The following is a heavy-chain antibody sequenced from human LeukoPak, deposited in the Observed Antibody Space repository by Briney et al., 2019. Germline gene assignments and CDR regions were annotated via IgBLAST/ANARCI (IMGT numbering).Heavy chain of an antibody. CDR3: ARDSPYYGSGINDYYYGMDV. V-gene: IGHV3-53*01. CDR1: GFTVSSNY. D-gene: IGHD3-10*01. J-gene: IGHJ6*02. Sequence: GGSLRLSCAASGFTVSSNYMSWVRQAPGKGLEWVSVIYSGGSTYYADSVKGRFTISRDNSKNTLYLQMNSLGAEDTAVYYCARDSPYYGSGINDYYYGMDVWGQGTTVTVSS. CDR2: IYSGGST.